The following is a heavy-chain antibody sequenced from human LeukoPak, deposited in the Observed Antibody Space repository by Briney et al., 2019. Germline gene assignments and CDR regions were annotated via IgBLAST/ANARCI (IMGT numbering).Heavy chain of an antibody. Sequence: SGGSLRLSCAASGFTFSSYAMSWVRQAPGKGLEWVSAISGSGGSTYYADSVKGRFTISRDNSKNTLYLQMNSLRAEDTAVYYCALGRITGTTSFDYWGQGTLVTVSS. CDR3: ALGRITGTTSFDY. D-gene: IGHD1-20*01. CDR2: ISGSGGST. V-gene: IGHV3-23*01. CDR1: GFTFSSYA. J-gene: IGHJ4*02.